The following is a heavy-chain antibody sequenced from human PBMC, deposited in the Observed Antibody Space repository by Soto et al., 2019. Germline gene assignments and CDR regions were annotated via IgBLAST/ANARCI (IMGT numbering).Heavy chain of an antibody. Sequence: PSQTLSLTCAISGDSVSSNSAAWNWIRQSPSRGLEWLGRTYYRSKWYNDYAVSVKSRITINPDTSKNQFSLQLNSVTPEDTAVYYCARDFGGSGLKRAPGGYGMDVCGRGTKVTVYS. CDR3: ARDFGGSGLKRAPGGYGMDV. CDR2: TYYRSKWYN. CDR1: GDSVSSNSAA. J-gene: IGHJ6*02. D-gene: IGHD1-1*01. V-gene: IGHV6-1*01.